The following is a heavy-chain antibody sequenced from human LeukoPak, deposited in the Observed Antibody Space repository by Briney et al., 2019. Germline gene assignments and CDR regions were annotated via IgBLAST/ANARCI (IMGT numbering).Heavy chain of an antibody. D-gene: IGHD6-19*01. CDR2: INAGNGDT. J-gene: IGHJ3*02. Sequence: ASVKVSCKASGYTFTSYAMHWVRQAPGQRLEWVGWINAGNGDTKYSQKFQGRVTITRDTSASTAYMEVSRLRSEDTAVYYCARDRVFSSAWYGAFDIWGQGTMVTVSS. CDR3: ARDRVFSSAWYGAFDI. CDR1: GYTFTSYA. V-gene: IGHV1-3*01.